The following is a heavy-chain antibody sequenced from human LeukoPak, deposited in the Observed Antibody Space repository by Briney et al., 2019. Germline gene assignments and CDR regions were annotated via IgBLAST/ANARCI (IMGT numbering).Heavy chain of an antibody. V-gene: IGHV3-23*01. CDR1: GFTFSSYG. Sequence: GGSPRLSCAASGFTFSSYGMSWVRQAPGKGLEWVSAISGSGGSTYYADSVKGRFTISRDNSKNTLYLQMNSLRAEDTAVYYCAKGNYYDSSGYYWGFDYWGQGTLVTVSS. CDR3: AKGNYYDSSGYYWGFDY. CDR2: ISGSGGST. D-gene: IGHD3-22*01. J-gene: IGHJ4*02.